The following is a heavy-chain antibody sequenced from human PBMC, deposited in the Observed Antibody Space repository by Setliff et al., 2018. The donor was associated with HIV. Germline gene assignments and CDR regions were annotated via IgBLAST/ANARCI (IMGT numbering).Heavy chain of an antibody. CDR1: GFTVSDTH. CDR2: IYSGGST. D-gene: IGHD6-19*01. J-gene: IGHJ4*02. CDR3: ARGLFSSGWQGF. V-gene: IGHV3-53*05. Sequence: PGGSLRLSCAASGFTVSDTHMTWVRQPPGKGLEWVSVIYSGGSTYYADSVKGRFTISRDNSKNTLNLQMNSLRVEDTAVYYCARGLFSSGWQGFWGQGTLVTVSS.